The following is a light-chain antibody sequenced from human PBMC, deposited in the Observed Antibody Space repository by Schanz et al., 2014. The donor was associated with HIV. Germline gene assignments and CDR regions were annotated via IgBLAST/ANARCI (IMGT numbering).Light chain of an antibody. V-gene: IGKV3-15*01. CDR3: QQYNNWPGT. CDR1: QTVNSH. Sequence: EILMTQSPATLSVSPGERATLSCRASQTVNSHLAWYQQKPGQAPRLLIYGASTRVTGIPGRFSASGSGTEFTLTISSLQSEDFAVYYCQQYNNWPGTFGQGTKVEIK. CDR2: GAS. J-gene: IGKJ1*01.